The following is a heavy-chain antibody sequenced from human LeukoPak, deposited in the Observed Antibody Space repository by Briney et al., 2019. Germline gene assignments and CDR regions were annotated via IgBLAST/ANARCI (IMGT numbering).Heavy chain of an antibody. CDR3: AKCYYDSSGYYFGAFDI. J-gene: IGHJ3*02. V-gene: IGHV3-23*01. D-gene: IGHD3-22*01. CDR2: ISGSGGST. CDR1: GFTFRSYV. Sequence: GGSLRLSCAASGFTFRSYVMSWVRQAPGKGLEWVSAISGSGGSTYYADSVKGRFTISRDNSKNTLYLQMNSLRAEDTAVYYCAKCYYDSSGYYFGAFDIWGQGTMVTVSS.